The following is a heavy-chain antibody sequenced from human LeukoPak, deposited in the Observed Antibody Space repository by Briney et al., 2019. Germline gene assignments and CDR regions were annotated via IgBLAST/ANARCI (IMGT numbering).Heavy chain of an antibody. CDR2: INPNSGET. D-gene: IGHD3-10*01. CDR3: ARAGTFYYGSGSYFLLTWIDP. Sequence: ASVKVSCRTSGYSFTGHYMHWVRQAPGQGLEWMGLINPNSGETNYAKKFQGRVTMTRDTSISTAYMELSRLASDDTAVYYCARAGTFYYGSGSYFLLTWIDPWGQGTLVTVSS. CDR1: GYSFTGHY. V-gene: IGHV1-2*02. J-gene: IGHJ5*02.